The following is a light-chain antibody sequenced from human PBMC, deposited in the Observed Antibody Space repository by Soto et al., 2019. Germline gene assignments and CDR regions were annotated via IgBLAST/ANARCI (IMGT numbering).Light chain of an antibody. Sequence: VRAQSPVTLSLSPAEMATPAGSASTSVSSSYLAWYQQKPGQAPSLLIYGASSRATGIPARFSGSGSGTDFTLTISSLEPEDFAAYYCQQYGRSPQTFGQGTKVDIK. J-gene: IGKJ1*01. CDR2: GAS. V-gene: IGKV3-20*01. CDR3: QQYGRSPQT. CDR1: TSVSSSY.